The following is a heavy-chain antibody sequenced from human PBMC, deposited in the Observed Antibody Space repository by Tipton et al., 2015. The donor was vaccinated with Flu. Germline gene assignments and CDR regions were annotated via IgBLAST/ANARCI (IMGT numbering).Heavy chain of an antibody. V-gene: IGHV4-59*12. J-gene: IGHJ4*02. D-gene: IGHD6-13*01. CDR2: IYYSGST. CDR3: ARDSRIAAAGSEDY. CDR1: GGSISSFY. Sequence: TLSLTCTVSGGSISSFYWSWIRQPPGKGLEWIGSIYYSGSTYYNPSLESRVTISVGTSKNQFSLKLSSVTAADTAVYYCARDSRIAAAGSEDYWGQGTLVTFSS.